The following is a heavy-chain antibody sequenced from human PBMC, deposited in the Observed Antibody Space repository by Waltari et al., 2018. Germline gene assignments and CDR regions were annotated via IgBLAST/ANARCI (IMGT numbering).Heavy chain of an antibody. J-gene: IGHJ4*02. CDR1: DASMNIHSW. D-gene: IGHD1-26*01. CDR3: ARDRGIGLYFDS. V-gene: IGHV4-4*02. CDR2: IQRRRKT. Sequence: QLQESRPGLVKPSVPRPLTCTVTDASMNIHSWWSWVRQSPERGLRGIGQIQRRRKTNYNPSLESRVTISLDPSKNQFSLKLTSTTAADTAVYYCARDRGIGLYFDSWGQGTLVTVSP.